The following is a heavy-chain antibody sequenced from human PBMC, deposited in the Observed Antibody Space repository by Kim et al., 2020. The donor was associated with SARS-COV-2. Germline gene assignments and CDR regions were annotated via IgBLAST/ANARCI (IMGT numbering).Heavy chain of an antibody. CDR1: GFTFSSYA. V-gene: IGHV3-23*01. J-gene: IGHJ4*02. CDR3: AKSRADIVVVVAATPSDY. CDR2: ISGSGGST. D-gene: IGHD2-15*01. Sequence: GGSMRLSCAASGFTFSSYAMSWVRQAPGKGLEWVSAISGSGGSTYYADSVKGRFTISRDNSKNTLYLQMNSLRAEDTAVYYCAKSRADIVVVVAATPSDYWGQGTLVTVSS.